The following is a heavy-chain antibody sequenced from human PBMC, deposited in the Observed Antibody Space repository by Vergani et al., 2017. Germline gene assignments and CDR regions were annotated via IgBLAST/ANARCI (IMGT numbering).Heavy chain of an antibody. V-gene: IGHV3-30*04. D-gene: IGHD3-22*01. CDR3: ASWFWGGPQYDSSGYFNWFDP. CDR2: ISYDGSNK. Sequence: QVQLVESGGGVVQPGRSLRLSCAASGFTFSSYAMHWVRQAPGKGLEWVAVISYDGSNKYYADSVKGRFTISRDNSENTLYLQMNSLRAEDTAVYYCASWFWGGPQYDSSGYFNWFDPWGQGTLVTVSS. CDR1: GFTFSSYA. J-gene: IGHJ5*02.